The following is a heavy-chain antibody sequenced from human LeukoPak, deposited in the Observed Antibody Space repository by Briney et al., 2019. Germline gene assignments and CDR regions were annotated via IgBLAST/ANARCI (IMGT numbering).Heavy chain of an antibody. V-gene: IGHV4-59*01. CDR3: ARAPGGSGSYYFDY. D-gene: IGHD3-10*01. CDR1: GGSFSGYY. Sequence: SETLSLTCAVYGGSFSGYYWSWIRQPPGKGLEWIGYIYYSGSTNYNPSLKSRVTISVDTSKNQFSLKLSSVTAADTAVYYCARAPGGSGSYYFDYWGQGTLVTVSS. CDR2: IYYSGST. J-gene: IGHJ4*02.